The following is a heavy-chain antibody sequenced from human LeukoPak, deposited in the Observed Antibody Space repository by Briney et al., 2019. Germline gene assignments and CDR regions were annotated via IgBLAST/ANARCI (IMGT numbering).Heavy chain of an antibody. J-gene: IGHJ3*01. Sequence: QPGRSLRLSCAASGFTFSSYGIHWVRQAPGKGLEWVALIWYDGSNKYYADSVKGRFTISRDNSKNTLYLQMNNLRGEDTAVYYCARNHYYVPGSSDTRGQGTIVTVSS. V-gene: IGHV3-33*01. CDR3: ARNHYYVPGSSDT. D-gene: IGHD3-10*01. CDR1: GFTFSSYG. CDR2: IWYDGSNK.